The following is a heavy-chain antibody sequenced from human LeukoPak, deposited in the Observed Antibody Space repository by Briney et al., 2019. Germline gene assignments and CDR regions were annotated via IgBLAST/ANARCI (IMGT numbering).Heavy chain of an antibody. CDR3: ARVRAGYCTSTSCYTGMDV. D-gene: IGHD2-2*01. Sequence: GGSLRFSVPASGLPFRSIGINWSRQPPAKGLEGVALISYDGSNEYYADSVRGRFTISRDNSKFTLYMQMNSLRAEDTAVYYCARVRAGYCTSTSCYTGMDVWGRGTTVTVSS. CDR1: GLPFRSIG. CDR2: ISYDGSNE. J-gene: IGHJ6*02. V-gene: IGHV3-30*03.